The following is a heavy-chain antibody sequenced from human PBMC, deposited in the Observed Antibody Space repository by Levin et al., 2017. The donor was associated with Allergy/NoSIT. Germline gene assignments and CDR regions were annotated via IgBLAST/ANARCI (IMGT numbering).Heavy chain of an antibody. V-gene: IGHV5-51*01. Sequence: GESLKISCKGSGYSFTSYWIGWVRQMPGKGLEWMGIIYPGDSDTRYSPSFQGQVTISADKSISTAYLQWSSLKASDTAMYYCASKINYDFWSGPNPMDVWGQGTTVTVSS. D-gene: IGHD3-3*01. CDR2: IYPGDSDT. J-gene: IGHJ6*02. CDR1: GYSFTSYW. CDR3: ASKINYDFWSGPNPMDV.